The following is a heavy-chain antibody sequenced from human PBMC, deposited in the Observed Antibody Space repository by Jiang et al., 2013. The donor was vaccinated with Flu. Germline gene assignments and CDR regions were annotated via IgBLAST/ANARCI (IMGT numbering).Heavy chain of an antibody. Sequence: PGLVKPSETLSLTCTVSGGSVSSGSYYWSWIRQPPGKGLEWIGYIYYSGSTNYNPSLKSRVTISVDTSKNQFSLKLSSVTAADTAVYYCARTDSSGWYYFDYWGQGTLATVSS. V-gene: IGHV4-61*01. J-gene: IGHJ4*02. CDR3: ARTDSSGWYYFDY. CDR1: GGSVSSGSYY. CDR2: IYYSGST. D-gene: IGHD6-19*01.